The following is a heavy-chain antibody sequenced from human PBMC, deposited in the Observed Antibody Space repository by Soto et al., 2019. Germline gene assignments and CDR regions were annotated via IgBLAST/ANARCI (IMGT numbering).Heavy chain of an antibody. CDR1: GFTFSTYS. V-gene: IGHV3-48*01. CDR3: ARVGRSGWANDY. Sequence: PGGSLRLSCAASGFTFSTYSINWVRQAPGKGLEWISYISSSTSSIYYTDSVKGRFTISRDNAKNSVYLQMDSLRVEDTAVYYCARVGRSGWANDYWGQGTLVTVSS. CDR2: ISSSTSSI. D-gene: IGHD6-19*01. J-gene: IGHJ4*02.